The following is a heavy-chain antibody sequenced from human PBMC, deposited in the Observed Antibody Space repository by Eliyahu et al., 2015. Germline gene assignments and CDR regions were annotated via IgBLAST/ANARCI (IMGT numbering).Heavy chain of an antibody. CDR3: ARDRGGSRIAVAGTTRVYYYYGMDV. D-gene: IGHD6-19*01. CDR1: GFTFSDYY. CDR2: ISGSGSTI. Sequence: VQLVESGGGLVKPGGSLRLSCAASGFTFSDYYMSWIRQAPGKGLEWVSYISGSGSTIYYTDSVKGRFTISRDNAKNSLYLQMNSLRAEDTAVYYCARDRGGSRIAVAGTTRVYYYYGMDVWGQGTTVTVSS. V-gene: IGHV3-11*01. J-gene: IGHJ6*02.